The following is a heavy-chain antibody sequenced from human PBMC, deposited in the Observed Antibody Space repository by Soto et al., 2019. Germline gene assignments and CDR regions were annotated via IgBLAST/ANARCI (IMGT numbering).Heavy chain of an antibody. CDR2: IWYDGSNK. V-gene: IGHV3-33*01. Sequence: QVQLVESGGGVVQPGRSLRLSCAASGFTFSSYGMHWVRQAPGKGLEWVAVIWYDGSNKYYADSVKGRFTISRDNSKNQRYLQMNSLRAEDTAVYYCARFSSSWYGRIDYWCQGTLVTVSS. D-gene: IGHD6-13*01. CDR3: ARFSSSWYGRIDY. J-gene: IGHJ4*02. CDR1: GFTFSSYG.